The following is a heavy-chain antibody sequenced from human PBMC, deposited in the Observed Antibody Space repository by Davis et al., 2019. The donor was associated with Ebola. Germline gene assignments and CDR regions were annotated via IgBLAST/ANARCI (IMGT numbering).Heavy chain of an antibody. CDR2: ISSTYR. D-gene: IGHD6-6*01. Sequence: GESLKVSCAASGFSFSSCSMNWVRQAPGKGLEWVSSISSTYRYYVDSVKGRFTISRDNAKNSLYLQMNSLRDEDTAVYYCARHGWLGYSSSPLYFDLWGRGTLVTVSS. CDR1: GFSFSSCS. CDR3: ARHGWLGYSSSPLYFDL. V-gene: IGHV3-21*01. J-gene: IGHJ2*01.